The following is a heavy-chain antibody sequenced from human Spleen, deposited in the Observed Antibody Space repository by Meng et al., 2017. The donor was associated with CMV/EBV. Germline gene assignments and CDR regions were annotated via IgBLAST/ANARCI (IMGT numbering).Heavy chain of an antibody. CDR1: SSVAYY. V-gene: IGHV4-39*01. D-gene: IGHD3-3*01. Sequence: SSVAYYWVWIPQPPGKGLEWIGSIYYGGGTYYNPSLESRVTISVDTSKNQFSLKLSSVTAADAAVYYCARRDYDFWTDYSQFYFDYWGQGTLVTVSS. CDR3: ARRDYDFWTDYSQFYFDY. J-gene: IGHJ4*02. CDR2: IYYGGGT.